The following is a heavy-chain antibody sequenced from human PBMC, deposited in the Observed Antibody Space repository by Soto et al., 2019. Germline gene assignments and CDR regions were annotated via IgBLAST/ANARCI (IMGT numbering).Heavy chain of an antibody. D-gene: IGHD3-16*01. CDR1: GYSFAGYW. V-gene: IGHV5-10-1*01. J-gene: IGHJ4*02. Sequence: PGESLKISCKGSGYSFAGYWITWVRQKPGKGLEWMGRIDPSDSQTYYSPSFRGHVTVSVTKSITTVFLQWSSLRASDTAMYYCERKIYAYAPRPNFQYYFDSWGQGTPVTVSS. CDR2: IDPSDSQT. CDR3: ERKIYAYAPRPNFQYYFDS.